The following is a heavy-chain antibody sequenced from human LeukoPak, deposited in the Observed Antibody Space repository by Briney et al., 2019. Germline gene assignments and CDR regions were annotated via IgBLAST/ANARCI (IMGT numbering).Heavy chain of an antibody. CDR3: TKGHHSSGYYDY. D-gene: IGHD3-22*01. V-gene: IGHV3-43*02. CDR2: ISGDGGST. Sequence: PGGSLRLSCAASGFTFDDYAIHWVRQPPGKGLEWVSLISGDGGSTYYADSVKGRFTISRDNSKNSLYLQMNSLRTEDTALYYCTKGHHSSGYYDYWGQGTLATVSS. CDR1: GFTFDDYA. J-gene: IGHJ4*02.